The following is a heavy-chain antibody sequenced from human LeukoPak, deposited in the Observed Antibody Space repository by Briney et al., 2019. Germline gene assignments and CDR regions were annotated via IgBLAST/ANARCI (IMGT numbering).Heavy chain of an antibody. CDR3: ARQDYDSSEFDY. CDR1: GGSISSSSYY. J-gene: IGHJ4*02. Sequence: PSETLSLTCTVSGGSISSSSYYWGWIRQPPGKGLEWIGSIYYSGSTYYNPSLKSRVTISVDTSKNQFSLKLSSVTAADTAVYYCARQDYDSSEFDYWGQGTLVTVSS. D-gene: IGHD3-22*01. CDR2: IYYSGST. V-gene: IGHV4-39*01.